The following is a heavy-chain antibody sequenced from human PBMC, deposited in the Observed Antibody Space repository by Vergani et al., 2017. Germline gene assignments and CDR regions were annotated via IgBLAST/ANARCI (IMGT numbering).Heavy chain of an antibody. D-gene: IGHD5-12*01. CDR2: INHSGST. CDR1: GGSFSGYY. V-gene: IGHV4-34*01. CDR3: ARRWLRRAYFDY. J-gene: IGHJ4*02. Sequence: QVQLQQWGAGLLKPSETLSLTCAVYGGSFSGYYWSWIRQPPGKGLEWIGEINHSGSTNYNPSLKSRVTISEDTSKNQFSLKLSSVTAADTAVYYCARRWLRRAYFDYGGQGTLVTVSS.